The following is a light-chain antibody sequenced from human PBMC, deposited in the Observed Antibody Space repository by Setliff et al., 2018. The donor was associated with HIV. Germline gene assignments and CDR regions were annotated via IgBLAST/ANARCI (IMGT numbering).Light chain of an antibody. J-gene: IGLJ1*01. CDR1: SSDFGGFNY. Sequence: QSALTQPASVSGSPGQSITISCTGSSSDFGGFNYVSWYQQHPGKAPKLMIYEVSKRPSGVPDRFSGSKSGNTASLTVSGLQAEDEADYYCCSNTGSNSYVFGTGTKVTVL. V-gene: IGLV2-8*01. CDR2: EVS. CDR3: CSNTGSNSYV.